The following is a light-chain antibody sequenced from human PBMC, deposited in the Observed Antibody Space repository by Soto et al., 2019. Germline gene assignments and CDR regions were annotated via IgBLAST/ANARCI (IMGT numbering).Light chain of an antibody. J-gene: IGKJ5*01. CDR2: AAS. CDR3: QQYENLPT. V-gene: IGKV1-33*01. Sequence: DIQMTQSPSSLSASVGDRVTITCRASQYIGDFLNWYQQTPGKAPKLLIYAASTLQSRVPSRFSGSGSGTDSTLTISSLHPEDIATYYCQQYENLPTFGQGTRLDIK. CDR1: QYIGDF.